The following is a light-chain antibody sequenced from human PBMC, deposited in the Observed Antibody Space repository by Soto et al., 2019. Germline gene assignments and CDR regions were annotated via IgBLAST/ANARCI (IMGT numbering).Light chain of an antibody. CDR3: ASWDDNLKGYV. V-gene: IGLV1-44*01. CDR1: SSNIGRRA. J-gene: IGLJ1*01. Sequence: QSVLTQPPSASGTPGQTITMSCSGGSSNIGRRAVNWYQQFPGAAPKLLIYGNDQRPSGVPGRFSGSKSGTSASLAVSGLQSDDEDDYSCASWDDNLKGYVFGAGTKLTVL. CDR2: GND.